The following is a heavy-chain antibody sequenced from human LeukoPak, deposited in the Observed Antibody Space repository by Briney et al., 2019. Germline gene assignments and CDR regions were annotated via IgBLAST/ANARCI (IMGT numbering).Heavy chain of an antibody. CDR3: ARFSQRIREYYFDY. V-gene: IGHV4-30-2*01. D-gene: IGHD2-15*01. J-gene: IGHJ4*02. CDR2: IYHSGST. CDR1: GGSISSGGYY. Sequence: SETLSLTCTVSGGSISSGGYYWSWIRQPPGKGLEWIGYIYHSGSTYYNPSLKSRVTISVDRSKNQFSLKLSSVTAADTAVYYCARFSQRIREYYFDYWGQGTLVTVSS.